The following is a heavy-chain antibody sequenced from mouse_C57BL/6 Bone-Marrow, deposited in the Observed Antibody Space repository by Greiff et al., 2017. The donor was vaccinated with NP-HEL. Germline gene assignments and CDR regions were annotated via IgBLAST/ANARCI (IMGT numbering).Heavy chain of an antibody. J-gene: IGHJ3*01. D-gene: IGHD2-5*01. V-gene: IGHV1-22*01. CDR1: GYTFTDYN. CDR3: SRGWYSKPFAY. CDR2: INPNNGGT. Sequence: VQLQQSGPELVKPGASVKMSCKASGYTFTDYNMHWVKQSHGKSLEWIGYINPNNGGTSYNQKFKGKATLTVNKSSSTAYMELRSLTAEDSAVDYCSRGWYSKPFAYWGQGTLVTVSA.